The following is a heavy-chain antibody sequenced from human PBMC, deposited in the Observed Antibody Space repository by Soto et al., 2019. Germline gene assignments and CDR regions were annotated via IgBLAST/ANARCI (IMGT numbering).Heavy chain of an antibody. CDR2: ISYDGSNK. J-gene: IGHJ6*02. V-gene: IGHV3-30-3*01. CDR1: GFTFSSYA. CDR3: ARVGIAAAGTPAYYYYYYGMDV. Sequence: QVQLVESGGGVVQPGRSLRLSCAASGFTFSSYAMHWVRQAPGKGLEWVAVISYDGSNKYYADSVKGRFTISRDNSKNTLYLQMNSLRAEDTAVYYCARVGIAAAGTPAYYYYYYGMDVWGQGTTVTVSS. D-gene: IGHD6-13*01.